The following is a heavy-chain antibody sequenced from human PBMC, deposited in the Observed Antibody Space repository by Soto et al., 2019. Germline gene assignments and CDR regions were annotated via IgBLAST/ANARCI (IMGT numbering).Heavy chain of an antibody. CDR2: IYYSGST. CDR1: GGSISSGGYY. Sequence: QVQLQESGPGLVKPSQTLSLTCTVSGGSISSGGYYWSWIRQHPGKGLEWIGYIYYSGSTYYNPSLKRRGTISGDTSKNQFSLKLSSVTAADTAGYYCARVAYWGGDCRLFDYWGQGTLVTVSS. D-gene: IGHD2-21*02. J-gene: IGHJ4*02. CDR3: ARVAYWGGDCRLFDY. V-gene: IGHV4-31*03.